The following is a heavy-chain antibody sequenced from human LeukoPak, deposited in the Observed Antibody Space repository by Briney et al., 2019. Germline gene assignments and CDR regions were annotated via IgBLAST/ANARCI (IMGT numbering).Heavy chain of an antibody. V-gene: IGHV3-30*18. J-gene: IGHJ4*02. CDR2: ISYDGSNK. D-gene: IGHD4-17*01. Sequence: GGSLRLSCAASGFTFSSYGMHWVRQAPGKGLEWVAVISYDGSNKYYADSVKGRFTISRDNSKNTLYLQMNSLRAEDTAVYYCAKCLEAMTTVTNCDYWGQGTLVTVSS. CDR3: AKCLEAMTTVTNCDY. CDR1: GFTFSSYG.